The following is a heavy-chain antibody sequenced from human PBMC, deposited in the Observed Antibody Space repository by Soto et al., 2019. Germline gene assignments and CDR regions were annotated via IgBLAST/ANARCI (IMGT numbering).Heavy chain of an antibody. V-gene: IGHV4-59*01. Sequence: PSETLSLTCTVSGGSISSYYWSWIRQPPGKGLEWIGYIYYSGSTNYNPPLKSRVTISVDTSKNQFSLKLSSVTAADTAVYYCARVDLDVEYFQHWGQGTLVTVSS. J-gene: IGHJ1*01. D-gene: IGHD3-3*01. CDR3: ARVDLDVEYFQH. CDR2: IYYSGST. CDR1: GGSISSYY.